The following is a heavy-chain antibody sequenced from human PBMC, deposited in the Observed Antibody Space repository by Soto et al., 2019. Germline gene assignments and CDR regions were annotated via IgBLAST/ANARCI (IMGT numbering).Heavy chain of an antibody. CDR3: SRLWAGGDDRDSPPYYLDS. CDR2: IKTRSYNYAT. D-gene: IGHD3-16*01. V-gene: IGHV3-73*02. CDR1: GFTFSGSA. J-gene: IGHJ4*02. Sequence: EVQLVESGGGLVQPGGSVIISCAASGFTFSGSAIHWVRQASGKGLEWLGRIKTRSYNYATAYTASLKGRFTISRDDSKNTAYLQMNSLKTEDTAVYFCSRLWAGGDDRDSPPYYLDSWGQGSLFTVSS.